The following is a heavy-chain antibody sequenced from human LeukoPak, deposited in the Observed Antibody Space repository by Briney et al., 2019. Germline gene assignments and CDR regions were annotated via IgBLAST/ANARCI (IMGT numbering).Heavy chain of an antibody. J-gene: IGHJ5*02. Sequence: PSETLSLTCTVSSYSISSGYYWGWIRQPPGKGLEWIGNIYHSGSTYYNPSLKSRVTISVDTSKNHFSLKLSSVTAADTAVYYCAKSASSGPYTWFDPWGQGTLVTVSS. CDR2: IYHSGST. CDR3: AKSASSGPYTWFDP. D-gene: IGHD6-25*01. CDR1: SYSISSGYY. V-gene: IGHV4-38-2*02.